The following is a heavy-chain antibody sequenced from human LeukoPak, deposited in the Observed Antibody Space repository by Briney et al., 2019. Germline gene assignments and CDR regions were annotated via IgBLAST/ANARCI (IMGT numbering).Heavy chain of an antibody. Sequence: GGSLRLSCAASGLTFSSHWMHWVRQAPGKGLVWVSRITNDGSSTTYADSVKGRFTISRDNAKNSLYLQMNSLRAEDTAVYYCARSRVNYYDEEQYFDYWGQGNLVTVSS. D-gene: IGHD3-16*01. CDR2: ITNDGSST. CDR3: ARSRVNYYDEEQYFDY. CDR1: GLTFSSHW. J-gene: IGHJ4*02. V-gene: IGHV3-74*01.